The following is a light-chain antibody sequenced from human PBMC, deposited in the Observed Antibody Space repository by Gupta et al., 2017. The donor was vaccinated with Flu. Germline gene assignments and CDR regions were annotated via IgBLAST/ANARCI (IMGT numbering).Light chain of an antibody. CDR3: QQCNNWPLT. J-gene: IGKJ4*01. Sequence: IVFTQSPATLSLSPGERATLSCRASQSVSSYLAWYQQKPGKAPRLLIYDASNRATGIPARFSGSGSGTDFTLTISSLQPEDFAVYYCQQCNNWPLTFGGGTKVEIK. V-gene: IGKV3-11*01. CDR2: DAS. CDR1: QSVSSY.